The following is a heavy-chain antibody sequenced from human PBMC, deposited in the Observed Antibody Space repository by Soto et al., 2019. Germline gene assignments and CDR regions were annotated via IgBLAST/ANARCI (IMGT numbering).Heavy chain of an antibody. Sequence: SETLSLTCAVSEGSFSTGDYSWNWIRQPPGKGLEWIGYIYTSGSTYYSSSLKSRVTISVDRSKNQFSLQLTSVTAADTAVYYCARGNDYGGVPFYSWGQGLLVTVSS. CDR1: EGSFSTGDYS. CDR2: IYTSGST. CDR3: ARGNDYGGVPFYS. D-gene: IGHD4-17*01. J-gene: IGHJ4*02. V-gene: IGHV4-30-2*01.